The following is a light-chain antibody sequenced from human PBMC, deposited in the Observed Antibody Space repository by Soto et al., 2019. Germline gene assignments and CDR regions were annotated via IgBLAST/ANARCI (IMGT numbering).Light chain of an antibody. CDR1: QSVSSSY. J-gene: IGKJ1*01. Sequence: EIVLTQSPGTLSLSPGERATLSCRASQSVSSSYLAWYQHKPGQAPRLLIYRASNRAAGIPDRFSGSWSGTDVTLTISRLEPEDFAVYYCQQSGTFGQGTKVEIK. CDR2: RAS. CDR3: QQSGT. V-gene: IGKV3-20*01.